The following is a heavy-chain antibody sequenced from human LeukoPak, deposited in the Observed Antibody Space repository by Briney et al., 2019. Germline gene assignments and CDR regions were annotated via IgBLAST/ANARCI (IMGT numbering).Heavy chain of an antibody. CDR2: IKQDGSEK. CDR1: GFTVNNAW. D-gene: IGHD5-18*01. Sequence: PGGSLRLSCAASGFTVNNAWMSWVRQAPGKGLEWVANIKQDGSEKYYVDSVKGRFTISRDNAKNSLYLQMNSLRAEDTAVYYCARVKGGYSYGYVSSNYYMDVWGKGTTVTVSS. J-gene: IGHJ6*03. CDR3: ARVKGGYSYGYVSSNYYMDV. V-gene: IGHV3-7*01.